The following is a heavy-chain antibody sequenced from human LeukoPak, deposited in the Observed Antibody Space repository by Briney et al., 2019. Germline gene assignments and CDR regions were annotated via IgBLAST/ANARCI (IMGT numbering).Heavy chain of an antibody. CDR3: ARDVPGYNWFDP. V-gene: IGHV1-46*01. D-gene: IGHD6-25*01. Sequence: ATVKVSCKASGYTFTSYYMHWVRQAPGQGLEWMGIINPSGGSTSYAQKFQGRVTMTRDTSTSTVYMELSSLRSEDTAVYYCARDVPGYNWFDPWGQGTLVTVSS. CDR1: GYTFTSYY. CDR2: INPSGGST. J-gene: IGHJ5*02.